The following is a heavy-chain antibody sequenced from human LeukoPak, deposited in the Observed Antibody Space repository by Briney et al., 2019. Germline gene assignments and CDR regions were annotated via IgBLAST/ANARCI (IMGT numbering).Heavy chain of an antibody. J-gene: IGHJ4*02. D-gene: IGHD3-3*01. CDR1: GGSISSGSYY. CDR3: ARDGIFGVVNYYFDY. V-gene: IGHV4-61*02. CDR2: IYTSGRT. Sequence: SETLSLTCTVSGGSISSGSYYWSWIRQPAGKGLEWIGRIYTSGRTNYNPSLKSRVTISVDTSKNQFSLKLSSVTAADTAVYYCARDGIFGVVNYYFDYWGQGTLVTVSS.